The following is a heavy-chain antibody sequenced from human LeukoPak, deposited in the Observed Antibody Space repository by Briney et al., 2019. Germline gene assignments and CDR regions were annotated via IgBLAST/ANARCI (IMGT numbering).Heavy chain of an antibody. CDR3: AKERITNTAFDY. Sequence: PGGSLRLSCAASGFTFTNYPMNWVRQAPGKRLEWVSDISGSGGNTHYADSVKGRFTISRDNSKNTLYLQMNSLTAEDTATYYCAKERITNTAFDYRGQGTLVTVSS. V-gene: IGHV3-23*01. CDR2: ISGSGGNT. J-gene: IGHJ4*02. CDR1: GFTFTNYP. D-gene: IGHD1-1*01.